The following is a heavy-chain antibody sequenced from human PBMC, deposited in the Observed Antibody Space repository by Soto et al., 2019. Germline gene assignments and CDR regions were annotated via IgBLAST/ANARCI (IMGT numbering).Heavy chain of an antibody. CDR1: GYSFSSYW. Sequence: GESLKISCKGSGYSFSSYWIAWVRHLPGKGLEWMAIIYPGDSDTTYSPSFQGQVTISADKSVSTAYLQWSSLKASDTTMYYCARRLRDYYGLDVWGQGTTVTVSS. V-gene: IGHV5-51*01. CDR3: ARRLRDYYGLDV. CDR2: IYPGDSDT. J-gene: IGHJ6*02.